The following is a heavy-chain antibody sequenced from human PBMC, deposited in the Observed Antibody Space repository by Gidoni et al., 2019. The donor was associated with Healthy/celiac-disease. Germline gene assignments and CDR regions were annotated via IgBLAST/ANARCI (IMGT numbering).Heavy chain of an antibody. V-gene: IGHV1-18*01. CDR3: ARDITMVRGVIMGRPPPGY. Sequence: QVQRVQYGAEVQKPGASVKVSCKASGYTFTSYGISWVRQAPGQGLEWMGWISAYNGNTNYAQKLQGRVTMTTDTSTSTAYMELRSLRSDDTAVYYCARDITMVRGVIMGRPPPGYWGQGTLVTVSS. CDR2: ISAYNGNT. J-gene: IGHJ4*02. CDR1: GYTFTSYG. D-gene: IGHD3-10*01.